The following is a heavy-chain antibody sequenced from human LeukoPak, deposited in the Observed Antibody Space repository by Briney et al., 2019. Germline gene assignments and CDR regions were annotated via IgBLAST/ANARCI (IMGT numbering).Heavy chain of an antibody. J-gene: IGHJ6*02. CDR2: ISYDANIGSNK. CDR3: AREPTVTTGSYYGMDV. D-gene: IGHD4-11*01. Sequence: PGRSLRLSCATSGFTFSRYAMHWVRQAPGKGLEWVALISYDANIGSNKYYADSVKGRFTISRDNSKNTLYLQMNSLRAEDTAVYYCAREPTVTTGSYYGMDVWGQGTTVTVSS. CDR1: GFTFSRYA. V-gene: IGHV3-30-3*01.